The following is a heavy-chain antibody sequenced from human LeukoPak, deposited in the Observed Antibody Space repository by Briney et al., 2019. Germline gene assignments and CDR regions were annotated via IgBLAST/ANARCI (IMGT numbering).Heavy chain of an antibody. V-gene: IGHV3-21*01. CDR1: GFTFSTYT. J-gene: IGHJ4*02. D-gene: IGHD2-2*01. CDR2: IRSSSNNI. Sequence: GSLRLSCAASGFTFSTYTMNWVRQAPGKGLEWVSSIRSSSNNINYADSVKGRFTISRDNAMNSVHLQMNSLRVEDTAVYYCARGYQRPDYWGQGTLITVSS. CDR3: ARGYQRPDY.